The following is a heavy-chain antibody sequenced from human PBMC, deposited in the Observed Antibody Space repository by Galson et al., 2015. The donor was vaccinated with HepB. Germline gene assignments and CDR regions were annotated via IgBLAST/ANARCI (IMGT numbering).Heavy chain of an antibody. J-gene: IGHJ6*02. CDR1: GYTFTSYG. Sequence: SVKVSCKASGYTFTSYGISWVRQAPGQGLEWMGWISAYNGNTNYAQKLQGRVTMTTDTSTSTAYMELRSLRSDDTAVYYCARDQGIAVADTRIYYGMDVWGQGTTVTVSS. CDR3: ARDQGIAVADTRIYYGMDV. CDR2: ISAYNGNT. V-gene: IGHV1-18*04. D-gene: IGHD6-19*01.